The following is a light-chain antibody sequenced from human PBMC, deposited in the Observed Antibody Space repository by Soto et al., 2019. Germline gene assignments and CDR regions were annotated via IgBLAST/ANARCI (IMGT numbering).Light chain of an antibody. Sequence: QSVLTQPASVSGSPGQSITVSCTGASSDVGGYNYVSWYQQHPGKAPKLVIYDVGHRPSGVSSRFSGSKSGNTASLTISGLQAEDEADYYCSSHSSSSNIVVFGGGTKVTVL. CDR2: DVG. V-gene: IGLV2-14*01. J-gene: IGLJ2*01. CDR3: SSHSSSSNIVV. CDR1: SSDVGGYNY.